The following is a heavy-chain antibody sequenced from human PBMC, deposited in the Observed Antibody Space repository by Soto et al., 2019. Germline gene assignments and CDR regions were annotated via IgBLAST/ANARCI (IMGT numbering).Heavy chain of an antibody. J-gene: IGHJ4*02. CDR1: GFTFSSYG. CDR2: IWYDGSNK. D-gene: IGHD2-21*02. Sequence: SLRLSCAASGFTFSSYGMHWVRQAPGKGLEWVAVIWYDGSNKYYADSVKGRFTISRDNSKNTLYLQMNSLRAEDTALYYCAREGNVGVTQMRFFDYWGQGTLVTVSS. V-gene: IGHV3-33*01. CDR3: AREGNVGVTQMRFFDY.